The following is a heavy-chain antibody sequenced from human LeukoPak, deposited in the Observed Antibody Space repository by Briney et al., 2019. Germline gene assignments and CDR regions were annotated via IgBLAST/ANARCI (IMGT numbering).Heavy chain of an antibody. D-gene: IGHD3-10*01. V-gene: IGHV1-8*01. CDR3: ARAPRPWFGEYYYYMDV. CDR2: MNPNSGNT. J-gene: IGHJ6*03. CDR1: GYTFTSYD. Sequence: ASVKVSCKASGYTFTSYDIKWVRQATGQGLEWMGWMNPNSGNTGYAQKIQGTVTMTRNTSISPAYMELGSLRSGDPAVYYRARAPRPWFGEYYYYMDVWGKGATVTISS.